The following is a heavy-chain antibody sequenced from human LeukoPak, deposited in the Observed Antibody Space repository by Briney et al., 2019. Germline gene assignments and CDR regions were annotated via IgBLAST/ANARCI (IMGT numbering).Heavy chain of an antibody. CDR3: ASNYYGSGSYYIPPIFDY. V-gene: IGHV7-4-1*02. D-gene: IGHD3-10*01. Sequence: GASVKVSCKASGYTFTSYAMNWVRQAPGQGLEWMGWINTNTGNPTYAQGFTGRFVFSLDTSVSTAYLQISSLKAEDTAVYYCASNYYGSGSYYIPPIFDYWGQGTLVTVSS. CDR2: INTNTGNP. CDR1: GYTFTSYA. J-gene: IGHJ4*02.